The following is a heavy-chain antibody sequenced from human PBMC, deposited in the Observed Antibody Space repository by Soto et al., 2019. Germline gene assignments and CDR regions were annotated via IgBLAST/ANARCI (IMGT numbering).Heavy chain of an antibody. J-gene: IGHJ5*02. CDR3: ARDGAAAAWFDP. D-gene: IGHD6-13*01. CDR1: GGSISSGGYY. CDR2: IYYSGST. Sequence: QVQLQESGPGLVKPSQTLSLTCTVSGGSISSGGYYWSWIRQPPGKGREWLGYIYYSGSTYYNPSLKSRGTISVDTSKNQFSLKLSSVTVADTAVYYCARDGAAAAWFDPWGQGTLVTVSS. V-gene: IGHV4-31*03.